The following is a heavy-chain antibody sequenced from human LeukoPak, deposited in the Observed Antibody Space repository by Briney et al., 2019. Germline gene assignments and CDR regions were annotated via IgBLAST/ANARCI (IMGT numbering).Heavy chain of an antibody. V-gene: IGHV3-74*01. J-gene: IGHJ4*02. CDR3: VKDNYGDYIGFFDH. D-gene: IGHD4-17*01. Sequence: GGSLRLSCAASGFTFSNYWMHWVRQAPGKGLVWVSRINSDGRTTAYADSVKGRFTISRDNAKNTLYLQMNSLRAEDTAVYYCVKDNYGDYIGFFDHWGQGTLVTVSS. CDR1: GFTFSNYW. CDR2: INSDGRTT.